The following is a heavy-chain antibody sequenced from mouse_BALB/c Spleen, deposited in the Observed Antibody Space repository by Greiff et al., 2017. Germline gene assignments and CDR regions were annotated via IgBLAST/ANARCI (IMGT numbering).Heavy chain of an antibody. CDR1: GYTFTSYW. CDR2: IYPGNSDT. CDR3: TSFTTVVATRYFDV. V-gene: IGHV1-5*01. Sequence: VQLKESGTVLARPGASVKMSCKASGYTFTSYWMHWVKQRPGQGLEWIGAIYPGNSDTSYNQKFKGKAKLTAVTSTSTAYMELSSLTNEDSAVYYCTSFTTVVATRYFDVWGAGTTVTVSS. J-gene: IGHJ1*01. D-gene: IGHD1-1*01.